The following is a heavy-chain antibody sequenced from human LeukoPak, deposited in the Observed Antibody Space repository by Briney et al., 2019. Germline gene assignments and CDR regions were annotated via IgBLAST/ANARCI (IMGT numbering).Heavy chain of an antibody. CDR3: ARERGRGRDSPWFDY. D-gene: IGHD1-26*01. CDR2: ISYDGSNK. CDR1: GFTFSSYG. J-gene: IGHJ4*02. V-gene: IGHV3-30*03. Sequence: TGGSLRLSCAASGFTFSSYGMHWVRQAPGKGLEWVAVISYDGSNKYYADSVKGRFTISRDNSKNTLDLQMTGLRAEDTAVYYCARERGRGRDSPWFDYWGQGTLVTVSS.